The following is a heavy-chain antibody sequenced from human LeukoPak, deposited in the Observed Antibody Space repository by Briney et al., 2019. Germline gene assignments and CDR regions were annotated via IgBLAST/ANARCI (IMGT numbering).Heavy chain of an antibody. D-gene: IGHD4-23*01. Sequence: PSYTLSLTCTVSGGSISSHSWSWIRQPPGKGLEWIGYFYYNGNTNCNPSLKSRVTISVDTSKNQFSLKLSSVTAADTAVYYCARGYGGNSGFDYWGQGTLVTVSS. CDR3: ARGYGGNSGFDY. J-gene: IGHJ4*02. CDR2: FYYNGNT. V-gene: IGHV4-59*11. CDR1: GGSISSHS.